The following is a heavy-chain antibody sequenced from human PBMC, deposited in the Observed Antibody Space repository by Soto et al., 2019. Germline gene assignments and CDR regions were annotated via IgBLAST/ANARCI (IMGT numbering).Heavy chain of an antibody. CDR2: INHSGST. D-gene: IGHD2-21*02. Sequence: NPSETLSLTCAVYGGSFSGYYWSWIRQPPGKGLEWIGEINHSGSTNYNPSLKSRVTISVDTSKNQFSLKLSSVTAADTAVYYCAREGPYCGGDCYNYGMDVWGQGTTVTVSS. V-gene: IGHV4-34*01. J-gene: IGHJ6*02. CDR3: AREGPYCGGDCYNYGMDV. CDR1: GGSFSGYY.